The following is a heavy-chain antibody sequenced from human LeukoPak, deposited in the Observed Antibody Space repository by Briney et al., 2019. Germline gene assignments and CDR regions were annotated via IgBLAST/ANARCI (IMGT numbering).Heavy chain of an antibody. V-gene: IGHV4-59*12. CDR2: IYYSGSTNSGST. D-gene: IGHD5-18*01. J-gene: IGHJ4*02. CDR1: GGSISSYY. Sequence: PSETLSLTCSVSGGSISSYYWSWIRQPPGKGLEWIGYIYYSGSTNSGSTNYNPSLKSRVTISVDTSKNQFSLKLSSVTAADTAVYYCARGVDTAMDFDYWGQGTLVTVSS. CDR3: ARGVDTAMDFDY.